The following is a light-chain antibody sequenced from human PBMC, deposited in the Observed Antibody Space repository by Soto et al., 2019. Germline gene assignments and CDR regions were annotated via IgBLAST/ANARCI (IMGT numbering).Light chain of an antibody. V-gene: IGKV3-20*01. CDR2: GAS. Sequence: EIVLTQSPGTLSLSPGERATLSCKASQSVSSSYLAWYRQKPGQAPRLLIHGASSRATGIPDRVSGGGSGTDFTLTISRLEPEDVAVYYCQQYGSSPSITFGQGTRLDIK. J-gene: IGKJ5*01. CDR3: QQYGSSPSIT. CDR1: QSVSSSY.